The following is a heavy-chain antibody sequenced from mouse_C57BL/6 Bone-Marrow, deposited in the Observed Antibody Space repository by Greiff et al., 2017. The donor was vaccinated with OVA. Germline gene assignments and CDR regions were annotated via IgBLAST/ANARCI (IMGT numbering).Heavy chain of an antibody. D-gene: IGHD1-1*01. CDR1: GFSFNTYA. Sequence: EVQVVESGGGLVQPKGSLKLSCAASGFSFNTYAMNWVRQAPGKGLEWVARIRSKSNNYATYYADSVKDRFTISRDDSESMLYLQMNNLKTEDTAMYYCVRNYGSSYEGYFDVWGTGTTVTVSS. J-gene: IGHJ1*03. CDR2: IRSKSNNYAT. V-gene: IGHV10-1*01. CDR3: VRNYGSSYEGYFDV.